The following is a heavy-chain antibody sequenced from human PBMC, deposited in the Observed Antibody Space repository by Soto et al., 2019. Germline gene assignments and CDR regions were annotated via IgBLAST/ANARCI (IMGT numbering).Heavy chain of an antibody. J-gene: IGHJ6*02. CDR2: IIPIFGTA. Sequence: ASVKVSCKASGGTFSSYAISWVRQAPGQGLEWMGGIIPIFGTANYAQKFQGRVTITADKSTSTAYMELSSLRSEDTAVYYCARGYCSSTSCFRHGMDVWGRGSTVTLS. D-gene: IGHD2-2*01. CDR3: ARGYCSSTSCFRHGMDV. CDR1: GGTFSSYA. V-gene: IGHV1-69*06.